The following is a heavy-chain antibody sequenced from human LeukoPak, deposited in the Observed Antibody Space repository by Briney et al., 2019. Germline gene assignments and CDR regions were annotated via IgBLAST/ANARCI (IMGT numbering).Heavy chain of an antibody. CDR3: AKDLGYSYGSDY. CDR1: GFTFSSYA. V-gene: IGHV3-23*01. D-gene: IGHD5-18*01. CDR2: ISGSGGST. J-gene: IGHJ4*02. Sequence: GGSLRLSCAASGFTFSSYAMSWVRQAPGKGLEWVSAISGSGGSTYYADSVKSRFTISRDNSKNTLYLQMNSLRAEDTAVYYCAKDLGYSYGSDYWGQGTLVTVSS.